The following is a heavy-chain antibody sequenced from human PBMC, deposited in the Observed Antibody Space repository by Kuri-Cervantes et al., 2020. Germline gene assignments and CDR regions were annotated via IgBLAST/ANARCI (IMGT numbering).Heavy chain of an antibody. CDR1: GFTFSEYT. CDR2: ISYDGRTE. D-gene: IGHD3-9*01. V-gene: IGHV3-30*04. J-gene: IGHJ6*02. Sequence: GGSLRLSCAASGFTFSEYTMHWVRQAPGKGLEWVAFISYDGRTEYYADSVKGRFTISRDNSKNTLFPQMNSLRAEDTAVYYCARASYYDILTGYSDYYGMDVWGQGTTVTVSS. CDR3: ARASYYDILTGYSDYYGMDV.